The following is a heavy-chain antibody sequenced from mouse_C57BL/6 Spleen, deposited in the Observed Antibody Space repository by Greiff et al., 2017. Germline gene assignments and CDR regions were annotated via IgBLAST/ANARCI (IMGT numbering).Heavy chain of an antibody. J-gene: IGHJ2*01. CDR3: TEDDYGSSFDY. D-gene: IGHD1-1*01. Sequence: EVQLVESGGGLVQPGGSMKLSCVASGFTFSNYWMNWVRQSPEKGLEWVAQIRTKSDNYATHYAGSVKGRFTISRDDSKSSVYLQMNNLRAEDTGIYSCTEDDYGSSFDYWGQGTPLTVSS. V-gene: IGHV6-3*01. CDR1: GFTFSNYW. CDR2: IRTKSDNYAT.